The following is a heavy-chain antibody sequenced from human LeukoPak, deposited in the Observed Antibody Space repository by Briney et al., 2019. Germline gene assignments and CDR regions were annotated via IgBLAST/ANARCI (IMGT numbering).Heavy chain of an antibody. CDR2: IKQDGSEK. J-gene: IGHJ3*02. CDR1: GFTFNDYW. Sequence: GGSLRLSCAASGFTFNDYWMTWIRQAPGKGLEWVANIKQDGSEKYYVDSVKGRFTISRDNAKNSLYLQMNSLRAEDTAVYYCARGGATTFGLWGNAFDIWGQGTMVTVSS. V-gene: IGHV3-7*01. D-gene: IGHD3-3*01. CDR3: ARGGATTFGLWGNAFDI.